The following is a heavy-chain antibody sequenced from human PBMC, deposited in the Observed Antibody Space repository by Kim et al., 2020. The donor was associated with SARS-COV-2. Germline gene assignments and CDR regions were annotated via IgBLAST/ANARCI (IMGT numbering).Heavy chain of an antibody. J-gene: IGHJ4*02. CDR3: IAAIDY. CDR2: SSSSSDI. V-gene: IGHV3-21*01. Sequence: SSSSSDIYYADSGKGRFTISRDNAKNSLYLQMNSRRAEDTAVYYCIAAIDYWGQGTLVTVSS. D-gene: IGHD2-15*01.